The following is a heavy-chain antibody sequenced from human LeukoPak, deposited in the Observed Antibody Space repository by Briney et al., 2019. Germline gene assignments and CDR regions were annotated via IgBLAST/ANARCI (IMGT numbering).Heavy chain of an antibody. D-gene: IGHD4-17*01. J-gene: IGHJ6*03. CDR3: ARGTDDGFYYYYYMDV. Sequence: PSQTLSLTCTVSGDSISSGDYYWSWIRQPAGKGLEWIGRISSSGSTNYNPSLKSRVTISVDTSKNQFSLKLSSVTAADTAVYYGARGTDDGFYYYYYMDVWGKGTTVTISS. V-gene: IGHV4-61*02. CDR1: GDSISSGDYY. CDR2: ISSSGST.